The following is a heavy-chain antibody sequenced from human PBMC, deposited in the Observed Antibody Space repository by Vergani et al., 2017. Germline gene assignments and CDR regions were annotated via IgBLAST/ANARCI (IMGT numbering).Heavy chain of an antibody. CDR2: IIPIFGTA. V-gene: IGHV1-69*13. Sequence: QVQLVQSGAEVKKPGSSVKVSCKASGGTFSSYAISWVRQAPGQGLEWMGRIIPIFGTANHAQKFQGRVTITADESTSTAYMELSSLRSEDTAVYYCARPRFTPYCSGGSCHAEYFQHWGQGTLVTVSS. CDR3: ARPRFTPYCSGGSCHAEYFQH. CDR1: GGTFSSYA. D-gene: IGHD2-15*01. J-gene: IGHJ1*01.